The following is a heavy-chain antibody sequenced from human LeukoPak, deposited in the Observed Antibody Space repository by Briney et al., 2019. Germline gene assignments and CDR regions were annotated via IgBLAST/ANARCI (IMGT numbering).Heavy chain of an antibody. Sequence: PSETLSLTCAVYGGSFSGYYWSWIRQPPGKGLEWIGEINHSGSTNYNSSLKSRVTISVDTSKNQFSLKLSSVTAADTAVYYCARDGLAVAAEFDYWGQGTLVTVSS. CDR3: ARDGLAVAAEFDY. CDR2: INHSGST. D-gene: IGHD6-19*01. J-gene: IGHJ4*02. V-gene: IGHV4-34*01. CDR1: GGSFSGYY.